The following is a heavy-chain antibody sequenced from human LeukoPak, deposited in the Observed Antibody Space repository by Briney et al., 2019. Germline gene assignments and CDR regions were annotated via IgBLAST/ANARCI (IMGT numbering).Heavy chain of an antibody. CDR2: IIPIFGTA. J-gene: IGHJ5*02. CDR1: GGTFSSYA. Sequence: ASVKVSCKASGGTFSSYAISWVRQAPGQGLEWMGGIIPIFGTANYAQKFQGRVTITADKSTSTAYMELSSLRSEDTAVYYCAREDYYGSGSYIWFDPWGQGTLVTVSS. CDR3: AREDYYGSGSYIWFDP. D-gene: IGHD3-10*01. V-gene: IGHV1-69*06.